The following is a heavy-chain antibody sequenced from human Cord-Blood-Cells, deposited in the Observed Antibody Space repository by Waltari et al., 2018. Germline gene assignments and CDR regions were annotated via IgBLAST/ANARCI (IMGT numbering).Heavy chain of an antibody. CDR1: GGTFSSYA. D-gene: IGHD1-26*01. Sequence: QVQLVQSGAEVKKPGSSVKVSCKASGGTFSSYAISWVRQAPGQGLEWMGGIIPIVGTANYAKKFQGRVTITADESTSTADMELSSLRTEDTAVYYCARSIVGATYYYYYGMDVWGQGTTVTVSS. V-gene: IGHV1-69*01. CDR2: IIPIVGTA. CDR3: ARSIVGATYYYYYGMDV. J-gene: IGHJ6*02.